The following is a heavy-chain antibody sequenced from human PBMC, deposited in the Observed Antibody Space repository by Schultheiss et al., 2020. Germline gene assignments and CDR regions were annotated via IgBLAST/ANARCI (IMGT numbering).Heavy chain of an antibody. Sequence: ASVKVSCKASGYTFTSYYMHWVRQAPGQGLEWMGIINPSGGSTSYAQKFQGRVTMTRDTSTSTVYMELSSLRSEDTAVYYCARGLYYDFWSGYSFYYYYGMDVWGQGTTVTVSS. CDR2: INPSGGST. V-gene: IGHV1-46*03. CDR3: ARGLYYDFWSGYSFYYYYGMDV. D-gene: IGHD3-3*01. CDR1: GYTFTSYY. J-gene: IGHJ6*02.